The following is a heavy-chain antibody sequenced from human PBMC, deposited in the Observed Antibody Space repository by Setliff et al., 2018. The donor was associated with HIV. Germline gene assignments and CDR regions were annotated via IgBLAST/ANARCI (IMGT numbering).Heavy chain of an antibody. V-gene: IGHV4-34*01. CDR2: INHSGST. D-gene: IGHD5-18*01. J-gene: IGHJ4*02. CDR3: AKGGYGGAYYVAGY. CDR1: GGSFSGYY. Sequence: KSSETLSLTCAVYGGSFSGYYWNWIRQPPGKGLEWIGEINHSGSTNYNPSLKSRFTIARDDPKNTVSLQMTNLEPGDTAMYYCAKGGYGGAYYVAGYWGQGTKVTVSS.